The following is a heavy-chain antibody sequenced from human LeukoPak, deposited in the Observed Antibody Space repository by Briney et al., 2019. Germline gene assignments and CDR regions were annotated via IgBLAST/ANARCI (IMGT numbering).Heavy chain of an antibody. D-gene: IGHD6-19*01. CDR1: GFTFSSYW. CDR3: AKFGLQWLPYPGFHN. Sequence: GGSLRLSCAASGFTFSSYWMSWVRQVPGKGLEWVANIKEDGSEKYYVDSVKGRFTISRDNVKDLLYLQMNSLRAEDAAVYYCAKFGLQWLPYPGFHNWGQGTVVIVSS. V-gene: IGHV3-7*01. CDR2: IKEDGSEK. J-gene: IGHJ4*02.